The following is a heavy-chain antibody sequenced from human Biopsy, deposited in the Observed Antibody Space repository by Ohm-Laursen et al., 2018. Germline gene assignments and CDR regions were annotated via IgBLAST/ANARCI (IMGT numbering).Heavy chain of an antibody. CDR1: GFPFSDYY. CDR3: ARVEAGTYDALDI. CDR2: ISSGGTTI. D-gene: IGHD1-26*01. V-gene: IGHV3-11*01. Sequence: SLRLSCAAPGFPFSDYYMRWIRQAPGKGLEWVSYISSGGTTIYYADSVKGRFTISRDNSKNSLYLQMNSLRADDTAVYYCARVEAGTYDALDIWGQGTLVAVSA. J-gene: IGHJ3*02.